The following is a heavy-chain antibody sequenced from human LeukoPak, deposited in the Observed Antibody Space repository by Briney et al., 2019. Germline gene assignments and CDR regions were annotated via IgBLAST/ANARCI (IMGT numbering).Heavy chain of an antibody. D-gene: IGHD5-12*01. CDR3: ARGDSGYVVNYYYGMDV. J-gene: IGHJ6*02. Sequence: GASVKVSCKASGGTFSSYAISWVRQAPGQGLEWMGGIIPIFGTANYAQKFQGRVTITADESTSTAYMELSSLRSEDTAVYYCARGDSGYVVNYYYGMDVWGQGTTVTVSS. V-gene: IGHV1-69*13. CDR1: GGTFSSYA. CDR2: IIPIFGTA.